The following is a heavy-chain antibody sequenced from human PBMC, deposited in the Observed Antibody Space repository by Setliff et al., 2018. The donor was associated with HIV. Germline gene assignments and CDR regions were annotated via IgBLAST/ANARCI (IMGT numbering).Heavy chain of an antibody. CDR1: RGSISSHY. D-gene: IGHD1-20*01. Sequence: SETLSLTCTVSRGSISSHYWSWIRQPPGKRLEWIGYIYYSGSTNYNPSLKSRVAISVDTSKNQFSLKLSSVTAADTAVYYCAGCITGTTHWFDPWGQGTLVTVSS. J-gene: IGHJ5*02. CDR3: AGCITGTTHWFDP. CDR2: IYYSGST. V-gene: IGHV4-59*11.